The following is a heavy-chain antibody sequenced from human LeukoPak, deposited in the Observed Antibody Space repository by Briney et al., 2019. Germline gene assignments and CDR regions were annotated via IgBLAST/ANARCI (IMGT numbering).Heavy chain of an antibody. CDR2: IYPGDSDT. CDR3: ARHTAPIEEWELRGVAFDI. J-gene: IGHJ3*02. CDR1: GYSFTSYW. D-gene: IGHD1-26*01. Sequence: LGESLKISCKGSGYSFTSYWIGWVRQMPGKGLEWMGIIYPGDSDTRYSPSFQGQVTISADKSISAAYLQWSSLKASDTAMYYCARHTAPIEEWELRGVAFDIWGQGTMVTVSS. V-gene: IGHV5-51*01.